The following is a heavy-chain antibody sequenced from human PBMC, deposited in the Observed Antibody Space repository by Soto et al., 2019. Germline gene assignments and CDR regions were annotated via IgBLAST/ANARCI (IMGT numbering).Heavy chain of an antibody. D-gene: IGHD5-18*01. J-gene: IGHJ4*02. CDR3: ARLGVTWLWAYFDY. V-gene: IGHV4-59*08. CDR1: GGSISSYY. CDR2: IYYSGST. Sequence: QVQLQESGPGLVKPSETLSLTCTVSGGSISSYYWSWIRQPPGKGLEWIGYIYYSGSTNYNPSLKSRVTISVDTSKNQFSLKLSSVTAADTAVYYCARLGVTWLWAYFDYWGQGTLVTVSS.